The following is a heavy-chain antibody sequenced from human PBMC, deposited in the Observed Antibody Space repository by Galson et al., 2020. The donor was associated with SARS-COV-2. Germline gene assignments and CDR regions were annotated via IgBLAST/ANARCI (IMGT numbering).Heavy chain of an antibody. D-gene: IGHD5-12*01. CDR2: ISSNGGST. V-gene: IGHV3-64*02. CDR1: GFTFSSYA. CDR3: ARSDGYDLDYYYYGMDV. Sequence: QLGESLKISCAASGFTFSSYAMHWVRQAPGKGLEYVSAISSNGGSTYYADSVKGRFTISRDNSKNTLYLQMGSLRAEDMAVYYCARSDGYDLDYYYYGMDVWGQGTTVTVSS. J-gene: IGHJ6*02.